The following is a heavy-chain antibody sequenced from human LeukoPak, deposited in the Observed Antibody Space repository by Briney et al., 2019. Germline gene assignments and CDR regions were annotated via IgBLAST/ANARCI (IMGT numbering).Heavy chain of an antibody. J-gene: IGHJ4*02. CDR2: ISGSGGST. CDR3: AREGGSDYSSGTNFDY. Sequence: GGSLRLSCAASGFTFSSYAMSWVRQAPGKGLEWVSAISGSGGSTYYADSVKGRFTISRDNAKNSLYLQMNSLRAEDTAVYYCAREGGSDYSSGTNFDYWGQGTLVTVSS. V-gene: IGHV3-23*01. CDR1: GFTFSSYA. D-gene: IGHD3-22*01.